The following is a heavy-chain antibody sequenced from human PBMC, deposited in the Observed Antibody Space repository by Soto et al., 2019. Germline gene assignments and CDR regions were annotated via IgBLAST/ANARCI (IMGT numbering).Heavy chain of an antibody. V-gene: IGHV1-69*13. CDR2: IIPIFGKE. J-gene: IGHJ4*02. CDR1: GGPFSSYA. Sequence: ASEKVSCKASGGPFSSYAISWVRQAPGQGLEWMGWIIPIFGKENYAQKFPGRVTVTADENPSTAYIEITSVRSEYTALYYCSSGSAGGAGSWDYWGQGSLVTATS. D-gene: IGHD3-10*01. CDR3: SSGSAGGAGSWDY.